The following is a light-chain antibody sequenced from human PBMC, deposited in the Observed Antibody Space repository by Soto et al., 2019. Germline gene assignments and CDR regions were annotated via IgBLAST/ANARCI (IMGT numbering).Light chain of an antibody. V-gene: IGKV3-15*01. CDR2: GAS. J-gene: IGKJ4*01. CDR3: QHYSTWLS. Sequence: EIVLTQSPATLSVSPGDRVTLSCRASQSVGSALAWYQQKPGQPPRLLIRGASTRATGIPARFGGSGSGTEFTLTISTLESEDFAVFYCQHYSTWLSFGGGTRVEIK. CDR1: QSVGSA.